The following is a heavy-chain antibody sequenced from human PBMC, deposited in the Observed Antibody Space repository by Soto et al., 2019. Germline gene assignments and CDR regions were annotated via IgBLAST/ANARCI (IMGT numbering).Heavy chain of an antibody. Sequence: QVQLVQSGAEVKKPGASVKVSCKASGYTFTSYDINWVRQATGQGLEWMGWMNPNSVNTGYAQKFQGRVTMTRNTYIGTDYMELSSLRSEDTAVYYCARGTLFDYYYGMDVWGQGTTVTVSS. CDR2: MNPNSVNT. CDR1: GYTFTSYD. V-gene: IGHV1-8*01. CDR3: ARGTLFDYYYGMDV. J-gene: IGHJ6*02. D-gene: IGHD3-3*01.